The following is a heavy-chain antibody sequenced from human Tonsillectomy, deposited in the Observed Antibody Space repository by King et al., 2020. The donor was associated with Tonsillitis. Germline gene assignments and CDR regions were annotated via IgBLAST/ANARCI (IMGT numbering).Heavy chain of an antibody. Sequence: DVQLVESGGGLVQPGGSLRLSCAASGFTFSSYAMSWCRQAPGKGLEWGSVSSGGTVNTHDTESVKGRFTISRDNSKNTLYLQMNSLRAEDTAVYWCARRTDYYDGSGFRAPLRYWGQGTLVTVSS. V-gene: IGHV3-23*04. CDR1: GFTFSSYA. D-gene: IGHD3-22*01. CDR2: SSGGTVNT. J-gene: IGHJ4*02. CDR3: ARRTDYYDGSGFRAPLRY.